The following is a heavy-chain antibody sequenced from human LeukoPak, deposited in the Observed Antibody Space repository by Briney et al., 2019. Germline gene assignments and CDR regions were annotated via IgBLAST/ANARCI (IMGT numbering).Heavy chain of an antibody. J-gene: IGHJ4*02. D-gene: IGHD1-7*01. Sequence: GESLKISCKASGYSFPSYWISWVRQMPGKGLEYIGRIDPSDSHSNYNPSFQGHVTISVDKSITTAYLQWSSLRATDTAIYYCARQGFNWNYRDYWGQGTLVTVSS. CDR1: GYSFPSYW. V-gene: IGHV5-10-1*01. CDR2: IDPSDSHS. CDR3: ARQGFNWNYRDY.